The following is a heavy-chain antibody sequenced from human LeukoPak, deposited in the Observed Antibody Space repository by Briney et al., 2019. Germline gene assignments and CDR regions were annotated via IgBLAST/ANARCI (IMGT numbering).Heavy chain of an antibody. J-gene: IGHJ3*02. Sequence: PGGSLRLSCAASGFTFSSYGMHWVRQAPGKGLECVAVISSDGNTKYYADSVKGRSTISRDNSKSTLYLQLNSLRAEDTAVFYCARDPLVKTTLGTFDIWGQGTMVTVSS. CDR2: ISSDGNTK. D-gene: IGHD1-7*01. CDR3: ARDPLVKTTLGTFDI. CDR1: GFTFSSYG. V-gene: IGHV3-30*19.